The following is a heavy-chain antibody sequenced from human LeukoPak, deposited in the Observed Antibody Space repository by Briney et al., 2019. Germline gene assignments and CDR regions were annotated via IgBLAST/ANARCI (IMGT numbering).Heavy chain of an antibody. CDR1: GFTFSGSA. J-gene: IGHJ6*03. D-gene: IGHD3-9*01. Sequence: GGSLRLSCAASGFTFSGSAMHWVRQAPGKGLEWVGQIESGAKSYATAYAASVKGRFTISRDDSKNTAFLQMNSLRAEDTAVYYCAKSISGGVLRYFDWFKLYMDVWGKGTTVTVSS. V-gene: IGHV3-73*01. CDR3: AKSISGGVLRYFDWFKLYMDV. CDR2: IESGAKSYAT.